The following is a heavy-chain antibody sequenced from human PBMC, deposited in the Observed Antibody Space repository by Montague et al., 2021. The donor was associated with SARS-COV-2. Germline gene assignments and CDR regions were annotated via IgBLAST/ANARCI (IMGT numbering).Heavy chain of an antibody. CDR2: IYYTGST. V-gene: IGHV4-59*01. Sequence: SETLSLTCTVSGGSIGTYYWNWIRQSPGKGLEWLGYIYYTGSTXXXPSXXXRVTISMDTSRDQLSLRLKSVTAADTAVSYCARDNYGDWGYYGLDVWGQGTTVIVSS. CDR3: ARDNYGDWGYYGLDV. CDR1: GGSIGTYY. D-gene: IGHD4-17*01. J-gene: IGHJ6*02.